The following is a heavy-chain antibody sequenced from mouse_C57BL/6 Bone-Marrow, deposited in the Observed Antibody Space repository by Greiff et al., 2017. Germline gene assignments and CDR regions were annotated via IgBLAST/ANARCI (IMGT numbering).Heavy chain of an antibody. V-gene: IGHV1-47*01. CDR1: GYTFTTYP. Sequence: VKLVESGAELVKPGASVKMSCKASGYTFTTYPIEWMKQNHGKSLEWIGNFHPYNDDTKYNEKFKGKATLTVEKSSSTVYLELSRLTSYDSAVYYCARGGNYGGYYFDYGGQGTTLTVSS. D-gene: IGHD2-1*01. CDR3: ARGGNYGGYYFDY. J-gene: IGHJ2*01. CDR2: FHPYNDDT.